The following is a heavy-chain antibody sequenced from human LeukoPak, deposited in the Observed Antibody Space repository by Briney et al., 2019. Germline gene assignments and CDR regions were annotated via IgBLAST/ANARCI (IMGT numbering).Heavy chain of an antibody. CDR1: GYTFADYY. J-gene: IGHJ5*02. CDR2: INPDNGGT. CDR3: ARGDYYGSPKTVAA. V-gene: IGHV1-2*02. D-gene: IGHD3-10*01. Sequence: ASVKVSCKASGYTFADYYMNWVRQAPGQGLEWMGWINPDNGGTNYAQKFQGRVIMTRDTSITTVYMELSGLGSDDTAIYYCARGDYYGSPKTVAAWGQGTLVTVSS.